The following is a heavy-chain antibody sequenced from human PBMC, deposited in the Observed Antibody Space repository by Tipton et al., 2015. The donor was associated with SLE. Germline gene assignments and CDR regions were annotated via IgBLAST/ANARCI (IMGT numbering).Heavy chain of an antibody. CDR2: IYYSGST. Sequence: TLSLTCTVSGGSISSYYWSWIRQPPGKGLEWIGYIYYSGSTNYNPSLKSRVTISVDTSKNQFSLKLSSVTAADTAVYYCARDRGWELPLDYWGQGTLVTVSS. CDR3: ARDRGWELPLDY. D-gene: IGHD1-26*01. V-gene: IGHV4-4*08. CDR1: GGSISSYY. J-gene: IGHJ4*02.